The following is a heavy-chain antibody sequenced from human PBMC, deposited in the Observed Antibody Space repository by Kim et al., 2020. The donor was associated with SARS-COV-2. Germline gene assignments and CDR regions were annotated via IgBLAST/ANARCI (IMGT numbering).Heavy chain of an antibody. CDR3: ARDPTAYGMDV. V-gene: IGHV4-59*01. J-gene: IGHJ6*02. D-gene: IGHD4-17*01. CDR2: IYHSGSA. CDR1: GESIRSYY. Sequence: SETLSLTCNVSGESIRSYYWSWIRQPPGKGLEWVGYIYHSGSATYNPSLEGRVTITVDKAKNHFSLRLSSVTAADTAIYYCARDPTAYGMDVWGQGTSVT.